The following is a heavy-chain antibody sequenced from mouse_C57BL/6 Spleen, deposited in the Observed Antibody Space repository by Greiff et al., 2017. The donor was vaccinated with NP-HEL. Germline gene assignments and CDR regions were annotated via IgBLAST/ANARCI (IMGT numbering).Heavy chain of an antibody. J-gene: IGHJ4*01. CDR3: AREGGSSGYKTLYYAMDY. Sequence: EVMLVESGGGLVKPGGSLKLSCAASGFTFSSYAMSWVRQTPEKRLEWVATISDGGSYTYYPDNVKGRFTISRDNAKNNLYLQMSHLKSEDTAMYYCAREGGSSGYKTLYYAMDYWGQGTSVTVSS. D-gene: IGHD3-2*02. V-gene: IGHV5-4*01. CDR1: GFTFSSYA. CDR2: ISDGGSYT.